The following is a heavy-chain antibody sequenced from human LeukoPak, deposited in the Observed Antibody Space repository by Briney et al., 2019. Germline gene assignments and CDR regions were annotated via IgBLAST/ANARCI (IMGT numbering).Heavy chain of an antibody. J-gene: IGHJ4*02. CDR1: GFTFSSYA. CDR2: ISGSGGST. D-gene: IGHD6-13*01. CDR3: AKSGTYRGSSWYDY. Sequence: GGSLRLSCAASGFTFSSYAMGWARQAPGKGLEWVSAISGSGGSTYYADSVKGRFTISRDNSKNTLYLQMNSLRAEDTAVYYCAKSGTYRGSSWYDYWGQGTLVTVSS. V-gene: IGHV3-23*01.